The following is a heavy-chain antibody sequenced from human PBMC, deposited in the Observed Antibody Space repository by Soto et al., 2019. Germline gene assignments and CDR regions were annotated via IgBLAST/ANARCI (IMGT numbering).Heavy chain of an antibody. CDR3: ARECYDSSGYFSSYYYYGMDV. J-gene: IGHJ6*02. D-gene: IGHD3-22*01. CDR1: GFTFSSYG. CDR2: IWYDGSNK. Sequence: VQLVESGGGVVQPGRSLRLSCAASGFTFSSYGMHWVRQAPGKGLEWVAVIWYDGSNKYYADSVKGRFTISRDNSKNTLYLQMNSLRAEDTAVYYCARECYDSSGYFSSYYYYGMDVWGQGTTVTVSS. V-gene: IGHV3-33*01.